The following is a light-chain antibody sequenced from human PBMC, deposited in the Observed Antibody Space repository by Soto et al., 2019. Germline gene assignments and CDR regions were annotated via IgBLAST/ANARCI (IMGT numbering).Light chain of an antibody. J-gene: IGLJ2*01. Sequence: QSVLTQHASVSGSPGQSITISCTGTSSDVGGYNYVSWYQQHPGKAPKLMIYEVSNRPSGVSNRFSGSKSGNTASLTISGLQAEDEADYYCSSYRSSSTSHVVFGGGTKLTVL. V-gene: IGLV2-14*01. CDR1: SSDVGGYNY. CDR2: EVS. CDR3: SSYRSSSTSHVV.